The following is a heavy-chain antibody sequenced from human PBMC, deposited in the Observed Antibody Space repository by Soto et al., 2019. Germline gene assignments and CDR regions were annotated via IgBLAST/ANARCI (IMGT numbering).Heavy chain of an antibody. V-gene: IGHV4-34*01. CDR1: GGSFSGYY. J-gene: IGHJ4*02. Sequence: SETLSLTCAVYGGSFSGYYWSWIRQPPGKGLEWIAEINHSGITNYNPSLKSRVTISVDTSKNQFSLKLSSVTAADTAVYYCARHAQWIIRAYWGQGSLVTVSS. CDR3: ARHAQWIIRAY. CDR2: INHSGIT. D-gene: IGHD5-12*01.